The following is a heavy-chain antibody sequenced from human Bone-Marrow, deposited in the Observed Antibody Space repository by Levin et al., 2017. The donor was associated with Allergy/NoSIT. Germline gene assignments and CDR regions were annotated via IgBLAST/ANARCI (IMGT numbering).Heavy chain of an antibody. CDR2: IYWDDDK. Sequence: SGPTLVKPTQTLTLTCTFSGFSLSTSGVGVDWIRQSPGKALEWLALIYWDDDKRYSPSLKSRLTITKDTSKNQVVITMTNMDPLDTATYYWAHRSGSHLPTKNWLDPWGQGIRVTVSS. J-gene: IGHJ5*02. V-gene: IGHV2-5*02. CDR3: AHRSGSHLPTKNWLDP. CDR1: GFSLSTSGVG. D-gene: IGHD1-26*01.